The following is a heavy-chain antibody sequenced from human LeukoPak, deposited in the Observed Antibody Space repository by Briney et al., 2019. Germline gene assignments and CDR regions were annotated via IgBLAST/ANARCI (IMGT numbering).Heavy chain of an antibody. CDR1: GFTFSNYA. J-gene: IGHJ4*02. CDR2: ITGSGGTT. Sequence: GGSLRLSCAASGFTFSNYAMSWVRQAPGKGLEWVSAITGSGGTTYYVDSVKGRFTISRDNSENTLFLQMNSLRAEDTAVYYCAKRASGSGTSLYYFDYWGQGTLVTVSS. D-gene: IGHD3-10*01. V-gene: IGHV3-23*01. CDR3: AKRASGSGTSLYYFDY.